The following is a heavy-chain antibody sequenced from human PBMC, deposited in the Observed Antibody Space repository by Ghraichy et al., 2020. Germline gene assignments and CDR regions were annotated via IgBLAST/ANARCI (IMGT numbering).Heavy chain of an antibody. D-gene: IGHD7-27*01. CDR1: GGSISSYY. J-gene: IGHJ3*02. CDR3: ARTGWTKTDAFDI. CDR2: IYYSGST. V-gene: IGHV4-59*01. Sequence: SETLSPTCTVSGGSISSYYWSWIRQPPGKGLEWIGYIYYSGSTNYNPSLKSRVTISVDTSKNQFSLKLSSVTAADTAVYYCARTGWTKTDAFDIWGQGTMVTVSS.